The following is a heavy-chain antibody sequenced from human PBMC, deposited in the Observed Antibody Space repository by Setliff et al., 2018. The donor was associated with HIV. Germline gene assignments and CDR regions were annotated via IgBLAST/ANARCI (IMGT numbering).Heavy chain of an antibody. CDR2: TSHSGST. J-gene: IGHJ4*02. D-gene: IGHD6-19*01. CDR3: ARRSGWSLDY. CDR1: GGSISSPNW. V-gene: IGHV4-4*02. Sequence: PSETLSLTCAVSGGSISSPNWWNWVRQPPGKGLEWIGETSHSGSTNYNPSLKSRVTISVDTSKNQFSLKLSSVTAADTAVYYCARRSGWSLDYWGQGTLVTVSS.